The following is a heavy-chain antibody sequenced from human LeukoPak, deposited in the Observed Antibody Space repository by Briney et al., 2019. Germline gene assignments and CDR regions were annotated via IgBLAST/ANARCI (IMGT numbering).Heavy chain of an antibody. CDR2: ISAYDGNT. Sequence: ASVKVSCKASGYTFTNFGITWVRLAPGQGLEWMGRISAYDGNTNYAQILQGRVTMTTDTSTSTAYMELTSLRSEDTAVYYCARMDCGGDCYSDYYYGMDVWGQGTTVTVSS. CDR3: ARMDCGGDCYSDYYYGMDV. J-gene: IGHJ6*02. V-gene: IGHV1-18*01. CDR1: GYTFTNFG. D-gene: IGHD2-21*02.